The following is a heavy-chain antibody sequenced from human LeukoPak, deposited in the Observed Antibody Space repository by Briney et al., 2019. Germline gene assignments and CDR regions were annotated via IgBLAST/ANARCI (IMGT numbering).Heavy chain of an antibody. V-gene: IGHV4-34*11. CDR1: GGSFSGYY. CDR3: ARGNHRDGDFGCWFDP. Sequence: SETLSLTCAVYGGSFSGYYWSWIRQPPGKGLEWIGYIYYSGSTNYNPSLKSRVTISVDTSKNQFSLNLSSVTAADTAVYYCARGNHRDGDFGCWFDPWGQGTLVTVSS. CDR2: IYYSGST. J-gene: IGHJ5*02. D-gene: IGHD4-17*01.